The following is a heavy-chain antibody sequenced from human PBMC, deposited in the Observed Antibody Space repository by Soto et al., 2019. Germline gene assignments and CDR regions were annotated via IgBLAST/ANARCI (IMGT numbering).Heavy chain of an antibody. CDR2: IIPIFGTA. Sequence: QVQLVQSGAEVKKPGSSVKVSCKASGGTFSSYAISWVRQAPGQGLEWMGGIIPIFGTANYAQKFQGRVTITADESTSTAYMELSSLRSEDTAVYYCARGGLDCSSTSCYILPFDYWGQGTLVTVSS. CDR3: ARGGLDCSSTSCYILPFDY. J-gene: IGHJ4*02. D-gene: IGHD2-2*02. V-gene: IGHV1-69*01. CDR1: GGTFSSYA.